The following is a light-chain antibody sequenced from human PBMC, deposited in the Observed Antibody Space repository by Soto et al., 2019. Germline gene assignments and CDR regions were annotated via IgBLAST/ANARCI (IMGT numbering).Light chain of an antibody. CDR2: EVS. Sequence: QSALTQPASVSGSPGQSITISCTGTSGDIGSYNRVSWYQQHPGKAPKLIIYEVSNRPSGVSNRFSGSKSGNTASLTITGLQPEDEASYYCTSYTITHIPVIFGGGTKVTVL. J-gene: IGLJ2*01. V-gene: IGLV2-14*01. CDR3: TSYTITHIPVI. CDR1: SGDIGSYNR.